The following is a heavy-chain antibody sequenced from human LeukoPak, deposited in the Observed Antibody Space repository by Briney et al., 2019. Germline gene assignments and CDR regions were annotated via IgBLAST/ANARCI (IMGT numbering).Heavy chain of an antibody. J-gene: IGHJ4*02. CDR1: GFTFSSYT. CDR2: TSRSSSYI. D-gene: IGHD3-10*01. CDR3: ARGSTVVRGVSPAGDY. Sequence: GGSLRLSCAASGFTFSSYTMNWVRQAPGKGLEWVSSTSRSSSYIYYADSMKGRFTISRDNAKNSLDLQMHSLRAEDTAAYYCARGSTVVRGVSPAGDYWGQGTLVTVSS. V-gene: IGHV3-21*01.